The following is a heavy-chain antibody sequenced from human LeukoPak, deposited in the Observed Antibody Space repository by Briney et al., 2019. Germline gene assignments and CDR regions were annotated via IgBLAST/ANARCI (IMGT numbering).Heavy chain of an antibody. CDR3: AIRRDGYNFDY. CDR2: VDPEDGET. V-gene: IGHV1-69-2*01. D-gene: IGHD5-24*01. J-gene: IGHJ4*02. Sequence: ASVKVSCKVSGYTFTDYYMHWVQQAPGKGLEWMGLVDPEDGETICAEKFQGRVTITTDESTSTAYMELSSLRSEDTAVYYCAIRRDGYNFDYWGQGTLVTVSS. CDR1: GYTFTDYY.